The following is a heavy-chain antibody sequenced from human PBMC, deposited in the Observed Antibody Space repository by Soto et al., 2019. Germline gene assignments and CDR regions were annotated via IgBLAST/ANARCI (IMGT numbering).Heavy chain of an antibody. Sequence: ASVKVSCKASGYTFTSYGISWVRQAPGQGLEWMGWISAYNGNTNYAQKLQGRVTMTTDTSTSTAYMELRSLRSDDTAVYYCARLERITIFGVVSPHDYWGQGTLVTSPQ. D-gene: IGHD3-3*01. CDR3: ARLERITIFGVVSPHDY. CDR2: ISAYNGNT. J-gene: IGHJ4*02. V-gene: IGHV1-18*01. CDR1: GYTFTSYG.